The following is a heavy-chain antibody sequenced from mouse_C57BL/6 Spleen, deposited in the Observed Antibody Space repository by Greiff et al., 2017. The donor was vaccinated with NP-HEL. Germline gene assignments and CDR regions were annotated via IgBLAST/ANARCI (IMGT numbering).Heavy chain of an antibody. CDR1: GFTFSDAW. V-gene: IGHV6-6*01. Sequence: EVMLVESGGGLVQPGGSMKLSCAASGFTFSDAWMDWVRQSPEKGLEWVAEIRNKANNHATYYAESVKGRFTISRDDSKSSVYLQMNSLRAEDTGIYYCTRWYYGSTHYAMDYWGQGTSVTVSS. CDR3: TRWYYGSTHYAMDY. J-gene: IGHJ4*01. CDR2: IRNKANNHAT. D-gene: IGHD1-1*01.